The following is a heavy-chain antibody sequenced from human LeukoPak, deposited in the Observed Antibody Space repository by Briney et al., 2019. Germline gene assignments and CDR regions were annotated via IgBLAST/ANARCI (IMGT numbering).Heavy chain of an antibody. D-gene: IGHD3-22*01. CDR2: IYTSGST. V-gene: IGHV4-4*07. J-gene: IGHJ4*02. CDR1: GGSISSYY. Sequence: PSETLSLTCTVSGGSISSYYWSWIRQPAGKGLEWIGRIYTSGSTNYNPSLKSRVTMSVDTSKNQFSLKLSSVTAADTAVYYCAREDDSSGYSSFDYWGQGTLVTVSS. CDR3: AREDDSSGYSSFDY.